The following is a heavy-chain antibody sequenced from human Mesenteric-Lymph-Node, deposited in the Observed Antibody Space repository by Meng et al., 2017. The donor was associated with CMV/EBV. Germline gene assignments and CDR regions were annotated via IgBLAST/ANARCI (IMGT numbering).Heavy chain of an antibody. J-gene: IGHJ5*02. V-gene: IGHV5-51*01. CDR3: ARHSGYYDFWSNHEKWFDP. CDR2: IYPDDSDT. Sequence: KVSCKGSGYTFTSRWIGWVRQMPGKGLEWMGVIYPDDSDTKYSPSFQGQVTMSADKSISTAYLQWSSLKASDTAIYYCARHSGYYDFWSNHEKWFDPWGQGTLVTVSS. D-gene: IGHD3-3*01. CDR1: GYTFTSRW.